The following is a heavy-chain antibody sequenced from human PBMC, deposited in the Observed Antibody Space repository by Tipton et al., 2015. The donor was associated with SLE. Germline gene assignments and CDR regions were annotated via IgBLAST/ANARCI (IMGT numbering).Heavy chain of an antibody. D-gene: IGHD6-19*01. CDR2: IYYSGST. V-gene: IGHV4-59*12. J-gene: IGHJ4*02. CDR3: ARPAVAGIGGPFDY. CDR1: GGSISRYY. Sequence: TLSLTCTVSGGSISRYYWSWIRQPPGKGLEWIGYIYYSGSTNYNPSLKSRVTISVDTSKNQFSLKLSSVTAADTAVYYCARPAVAGIGGPFDYWGQGTLVTVSS.